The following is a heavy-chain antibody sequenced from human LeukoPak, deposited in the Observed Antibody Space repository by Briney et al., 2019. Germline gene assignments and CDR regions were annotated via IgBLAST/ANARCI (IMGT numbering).Heavy chain of an antibody. CDR1: GFTFSSYW. CDR2: IKQDGSEK. J-gene: IGHJ4*02. V-gene: IGHV3-7*01. Sequence: PGGSLRLSCAAFGFTFSSYWMSWVRQAPGKGLEWVANIKQDGSEKYYVDSVKGRFTISRDNAKNSLYLQMNSLRAEDTAVYYCARYPPPFCGGDCYSWYFDYWGQGTLVTVSS. D-gene: IGHD2-21*02. CDR3: ARYPPPFCGGDCYSWYFDY.